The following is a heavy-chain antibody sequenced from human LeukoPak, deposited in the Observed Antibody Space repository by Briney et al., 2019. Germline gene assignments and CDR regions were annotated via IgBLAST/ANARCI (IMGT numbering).Heavy chain of an antibody. CDR2: ISSSGSTI. J-gene: IGHJ4*02. CDR1: GGSISSYY. Sequence: PSETLSLTCTVSGGSISSYYWNWVRQAPGKGLEWVSYISSSGSTIYYADSVKGRFTISRDNAKNSLYLQMNSLRAEDTAVYYCATVSSTSFGYYGSGSRPHYFDYWGQGTLVTVSS. D-gene: IGHD3-10*01. CDR3: ATVSSTSFGYYGSGSRPHYFDY. V-gene: IGHV3-48*01.